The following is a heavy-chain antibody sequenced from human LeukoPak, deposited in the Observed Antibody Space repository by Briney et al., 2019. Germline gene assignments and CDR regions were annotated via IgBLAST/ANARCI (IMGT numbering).Heavy chain of an antibody. CDR3: AREEIRGYYFDY. D-gene: IGHD4-23*01. J-gene: IGHJ4*02. V-gene: IGHV4-59*01. Sequence: PSETLSLTCTVSGGSISSYYWSWIRQPPGKGLEWIGYIYYSGSTSYNPSLKSRVTISVDTSKNQFSLKLNSVTAADTAVYYCAREEIRGYYFDYWGQGTLVTVSS. CDR1: GGSISSYY. CDR2: IYYSGST.